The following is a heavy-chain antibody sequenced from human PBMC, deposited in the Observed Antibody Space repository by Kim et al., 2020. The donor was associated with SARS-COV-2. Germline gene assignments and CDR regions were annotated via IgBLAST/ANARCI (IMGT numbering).Heavy chain of an antibody. CDR2: INSDGSST. CDR1: GFTFSSYW. Sequence: GGSLRLSCAASGFTFSSYWMHWVRQAPGKGLVWVSRINSDGSSTSYADSVKGRFTISRDNAKNTLYLQMNSLRAEDTAVYYCARDRSLGITIFGVPDSGYYGMDVWGQGTTVTVSS. J-gene: IGHJ6*02. D-gene: IGHD3-3*01. CDR3: ARDRSLGITIFGVPDSGYYGMDV. V-gene: IGHV3-74*01.